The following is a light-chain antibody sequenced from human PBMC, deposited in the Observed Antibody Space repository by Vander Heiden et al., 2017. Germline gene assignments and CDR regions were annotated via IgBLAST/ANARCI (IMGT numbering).Light chain of an antibody. CDR3: QKYNSSPLFT. Sequence: DIQMTQSPSSLSASVGDRVTITCRASQGISNYLAWYQQKPGKGPKLLIYAASTLQSGVPSRFSGSGYGTDFTLTISSLQPEDVATYYCQKYNSSPLFTFGHGTKVDIK. J-gene: IGKJ3*01. CDR2: AAS. CDR1: QGISNY. V-gene: IGKV1-27*01.